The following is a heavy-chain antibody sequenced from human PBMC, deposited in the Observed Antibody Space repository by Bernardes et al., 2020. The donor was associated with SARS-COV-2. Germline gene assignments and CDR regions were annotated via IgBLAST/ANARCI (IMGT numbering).Heavy chain of an antibody. CDR3: ATAPALRSSPPGSYYYYYGIEV. V-gene: IGHV1-24*01. CDR1: GYTLTELS. J-gene: IGHJ6*02. CDR2: FDPEDGET. D-gene: IGHD6-13*01. Sequence: ASVKVSCKVSGYTLTELSMHWVRQAPGKGLEWMGGFDPEDGETIYAQKFQGRVTMTEDTSTDTAYMELSILISEDTGVYYCATAPALRSSPPGSYYYYYGIEVWGQGNTVTVSS.